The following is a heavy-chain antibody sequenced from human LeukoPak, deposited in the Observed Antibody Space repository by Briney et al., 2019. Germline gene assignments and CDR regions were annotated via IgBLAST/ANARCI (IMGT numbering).Heavy chain of an antibody. Sequence: GGSLRLSCAASGFTFSSYWMRWVRQAPGKGLVWVSRINSDGSSTSYADSVKGRFTISRDNAKNTLYLQMNSLRAEDTAVYYCARDCCSGWYYDYWGQGTLVTVSS. D-gene: IGHD6-19*01. V-gene: IGHV3-74*01. CDR2: INSDGSST. J-gene: IGHJ4*02. CDR3: ARDCCSGWYYDY. CDR1: GFTFSSYW.